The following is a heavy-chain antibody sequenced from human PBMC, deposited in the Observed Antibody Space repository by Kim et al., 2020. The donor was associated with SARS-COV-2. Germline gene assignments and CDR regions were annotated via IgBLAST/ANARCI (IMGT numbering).Heavy chain of an antibody. CDR3: ARGYSASYRIDY. Sequence: ASVKVSCKASGFTFSSYYINWVRHAPGQGLEWMGLISPGGTTTSAQTFQGRVTITRDTSTSTVYMELSSLRSDDTAVYYCARGYSASYRIDYWGRGTLVTVS. J-gene: IGHJ4*02. V-gene: IGHV1-46*01. CDR2: ISPGGTT. CDR1: GFTFSSYY. D-gene: IGHD6-13*01.